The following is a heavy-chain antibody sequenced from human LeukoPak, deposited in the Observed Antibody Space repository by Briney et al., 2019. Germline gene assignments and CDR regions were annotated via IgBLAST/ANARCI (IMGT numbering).Heavy chain of an antibody. V-gene: IGHV1-8*02. D-gene: IGHD3-22*01. CDR3: ARANPHYYDGSGSFILDL. CDR2: INPNSGNT. Sequence: ASVKVSCKASGYTFTGYYMHWVRQAPGQGLEWMGWINPNSGNTGYAQKFQGRVTMTRNTSISTAYMELSSLRSEDTAVYYCARANPHYYDGSGSFILDLWGRGTLVTVSS. J-gene: IGHJ2*01. CDR1: GYTFTGYY.